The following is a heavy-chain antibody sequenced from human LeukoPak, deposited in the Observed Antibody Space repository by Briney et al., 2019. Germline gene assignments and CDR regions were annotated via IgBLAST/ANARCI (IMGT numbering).Heavy chain of an antibody. CDR3: ARDTGYSSSTSCQPNWFDS. CDR1: GGTFSSYA. J-gene: IGHJ5*01. V-gene: IGHV1-69*01. Sequence: ASVKVSCKASGGTFSSYAISWVRQAPGQGLEWMGGIIPIFGTANYAQKFQGRVTITADESTSKAYMELSSLRSEGTAVYYCARDTGYSSSTSCQPNWFDSWGQGTLVTVSS. D-gene: IGHD2-2*01. CDR2: IIPIFGTA.